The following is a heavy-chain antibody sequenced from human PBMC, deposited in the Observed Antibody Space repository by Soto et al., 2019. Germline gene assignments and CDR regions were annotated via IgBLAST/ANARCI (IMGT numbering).Heavy chain of an antibody. CDR1: GSYITSGDYH. V-gene: IGHV4-30-4*01. Sequence: QVRLQESGPGVVKASQTLSLTCSVSGSYITSGDYHWTWIRQAPGKALEWIGYISHSETTYNSPALKNRIILSGDISMNPFPLRLYFVAAADTAVYLCAGFGVGDRDDKWGQGTLVTVSS. CDR2: ISHSETT. J-gene: IGHJ4*02. CDR3: AGFGVGDRDDK. D-gene: IGHD2-8*01.